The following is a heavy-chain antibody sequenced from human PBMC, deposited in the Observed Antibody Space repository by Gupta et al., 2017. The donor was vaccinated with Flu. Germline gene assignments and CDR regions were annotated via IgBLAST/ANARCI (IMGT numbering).Heavy chain of an antibody. Sequence: APGVRLEWIGEINDSGSTNYNPSLKCLVTISVDTSKFQFSLKLRSVTTADTAVYYCARVRRSYSSGGCYFDLWAHGTLVTGTS. D-gene: IGHD1-26*01. CDR2: INDSGST. J-gene: IGHJ2*01. V-gene: IGHV4-34*01. CDR3: ARVRRSYSSGGCYFDL.